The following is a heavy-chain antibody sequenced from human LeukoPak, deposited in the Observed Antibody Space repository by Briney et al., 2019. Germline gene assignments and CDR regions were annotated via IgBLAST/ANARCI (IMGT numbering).Heavy chain of an antibody. CDR2: IYTSGST. J-gene: IGHJ4*02. D-gene: IGHD5-18*01. Sequence: SETLSLTCTVSGGSISSYYWSWIRQPAGRGLEWIGRIYTSGSTNYNPSLKSRVTMSVDTSKNQFSLKLSSVTAADTAVYYCARSLSGYSYGPFDYWGQGTLVTVSS. V-gene: IGHV4-4*07. CDR3: ARSLSGYSYGPFDY. CDR1: GGSISSYY.